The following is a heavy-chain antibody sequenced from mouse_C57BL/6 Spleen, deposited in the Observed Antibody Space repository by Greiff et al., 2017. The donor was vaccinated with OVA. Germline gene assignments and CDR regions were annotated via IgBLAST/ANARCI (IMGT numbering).Heavy chain of an antibody. Sequence: QVQLQQSGAELARPGASVKLSCKASGYTFTSYGISWVKQRTGQGLEWIGEIYPRSGNTYYNEKFKGKATLTADKSSSTAYMELRSLTSEDSAVYFCVREAGFDYWGQGTTLTVSS. V-gene: IGHV1-81*01. CDR1: GYTFTSYG. CDR3: VREAGFDY. J-gene: IGHJ2*01. D-gene: IGHD3-2*02. CDR2: IYPRSGNT.